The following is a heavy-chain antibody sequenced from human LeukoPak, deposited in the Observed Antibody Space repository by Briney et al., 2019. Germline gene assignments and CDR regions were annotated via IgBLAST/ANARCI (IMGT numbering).Heavy chain of an antibody. CDR2: INPNSGGT. V-gene: IGHV1-2*02. D-gene: IGHD3-10*01. CDR3: ARGARMVRDQEDY. J-gene: IGHJ4*02. Sequence: GASVKVSCKASGYTFTGYYMHWVRQAPGQGLEWMGWINPNSGGTNYAQKFQGRVTMTRDTSIGTAYMELSRLRSDDTAVYYCARGARMVRDQEDYWSQGTLVTVSS. CDR1: GYTFTGYY.